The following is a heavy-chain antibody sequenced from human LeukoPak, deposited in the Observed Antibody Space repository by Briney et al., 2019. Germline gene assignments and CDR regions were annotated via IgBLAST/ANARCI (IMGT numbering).Heavy chain of an antibody. CDR3: ARGEYAFDI. CDR2: INPSAGST. V-gene: IGHV1-46*04. J-gene: IGHJ3*02. D-gene: IGHD3-10*01. CDR1: GHTFTRYY. Sequence: ASMKVSCRASGHTFTRYYVHWVRQAPGQGLEWMGIINPSAGSTTYGQNLQGRVTMTRDTSTSTVYMQLSSLRSEDTAVYYCARGEYAFDIWGQGTKVTVSS.